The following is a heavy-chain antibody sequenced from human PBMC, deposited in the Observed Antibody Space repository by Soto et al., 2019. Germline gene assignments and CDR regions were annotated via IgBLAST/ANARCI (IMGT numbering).Heavy chain of an antibody. Sequence: PGGSLRLSCAASGFTFSNYVISWVRQAPGKGLEWVSAISGSGGSTYYADSVKGRFTISRDNSKNTLYLQMNSLRAEDTAVYYCAKDERSTVDPEDAFDIWGQGTMVTVSS. V-gene: IGHV3-23*01. J-gene: IGHJ3*02. CDR3: AKDERSTVDPEDAFDI. D-gene: IGHD4-17*01. CDR1: GFTFSNYV. CDR2: ISGSGGST.